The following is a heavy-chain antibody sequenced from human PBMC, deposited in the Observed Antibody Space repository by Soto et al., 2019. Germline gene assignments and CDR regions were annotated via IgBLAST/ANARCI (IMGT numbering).Heavy chain of an antibody. Sequence: NPSETLSLTCSVSDDSINSDKYYWGWIRQPPGKGLEWIGSVYYRGNAYYNPSLQTRVTISLDKSKSQFSLKLNSVTAADSAVYFCARLEGLATISYYFDFWGPGALVTVS. CDR3: ARLEGLATISYYFDF. CDR1: DDSINSDKYY. V-gene: IGHV4-39*01. D-gene: IGHD3-9*01. J-gene: IGHJ4*02. CDR2: VYYRGNA.